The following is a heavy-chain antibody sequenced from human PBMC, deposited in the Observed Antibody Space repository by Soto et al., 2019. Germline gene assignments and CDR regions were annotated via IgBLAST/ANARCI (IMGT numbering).Heavy chain of an antibody. CDR1: GFTFSSYS. J-gene: IGHJ4*02. D-gene: IGHD5-18*01. Sequence: PGGSLRLSCAASGFTFSSYSMSWVRQAPGKGLEWVSSISSSSSYIYYADSVKGRFTISRDNAKNSLYLQMNSLRAEDTAVYYCARVRATAMVEYYFAYWGQGTLVTVSS. CDR2: ISSSSSYI. V-gene: IGHV3-21*01. CDR3: ARVRATAMVEYYFAY.